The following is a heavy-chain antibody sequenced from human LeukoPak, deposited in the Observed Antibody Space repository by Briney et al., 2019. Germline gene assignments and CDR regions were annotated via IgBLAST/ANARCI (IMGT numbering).Heavy chain of an antibody. CDR2: INSDGSST. V-gene: IGHV3-74*01. Sequence: GGSLRLSCAASGFTFSSYWMHWVRHAPGKGLVWVSRINSDGSSTSYADSVKGRFTISRDNAKNTLYLQMNSLRAEDTAVYYCARTQYYDILTGLDYWGQGTLVTVSS. D-gene: IGHD3-9*01. J-gene: IGHJ4*02. CDR1: GFTFSSYW. CDR3: ARTQYYDILTGLDY.